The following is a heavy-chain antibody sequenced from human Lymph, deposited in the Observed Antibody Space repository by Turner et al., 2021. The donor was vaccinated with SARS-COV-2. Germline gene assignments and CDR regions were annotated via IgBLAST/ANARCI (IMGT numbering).Heavy chain of an antibody. Sequence: QVQLQESGPGLVRPTETLSLTCTVSGGSISSTTRSWIRQSPGRGREWIGSFYNSGSIHYNPTLRSRVTISVDPSKSQLSLNLISVTAADTAVYYCARHQGSTSGYDHGMNVWGQGTAVIVSS. CDR1: GGSISSTT. J-gene: IGHJ6*02. CDR2: FYNSGSI. D-gene: IGHD1-1*01. V-gene: IGHV4-59*08. CDR3: ARHQGSTSGYDHGMNV.